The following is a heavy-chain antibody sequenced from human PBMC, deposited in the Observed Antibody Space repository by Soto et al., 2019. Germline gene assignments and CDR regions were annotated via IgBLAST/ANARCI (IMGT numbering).Heavy chain of an antibody. CDR1: GGTFNTYA. CDR2: ISPMFGAA. Sequence: QVQLVQSGAEMKKPGSSVKVSCQSSGGTFNTYAMNWVRRAPGQGPEWMGDISPMFGAANSAPKFQGRVTITADESTGTSYMQLSSLTSGDTALYFCAREVQVHTPAFVYWGQGTLVTVSS. J-gene: IGHJ4*02. V-gene: IGHV1-69*19. D-gene: IGHD3-10*01. CDR3: AREVQVHTPAFVY.